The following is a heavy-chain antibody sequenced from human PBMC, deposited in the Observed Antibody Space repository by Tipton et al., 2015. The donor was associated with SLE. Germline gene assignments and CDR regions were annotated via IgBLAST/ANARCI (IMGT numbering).Heavy chain of an antibody. D-gene: IGHD1-26*01. Sequence: QLVQSGAEVKKPGASVKVSCKASGYTFTGYYMHWVRQAPGQGLEWMGWINPSSGGTNYAQKFQGRVTMTRDTSISTAYMELSRLRSDDTAVYYCASATLIATTPKVWGQGTLVTVSS. CDR2: INPSSGGT. J-gene: IGHJ4*02. CDR3: ASATLIATTPKV. CDR1: GYTFTGYY. V-gene: IGHV1-2*02.